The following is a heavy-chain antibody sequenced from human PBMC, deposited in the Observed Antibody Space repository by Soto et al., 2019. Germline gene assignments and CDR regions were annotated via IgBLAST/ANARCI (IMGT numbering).Heavy chain of an antibody. CDR3: ARVLGGGSSLGWFDP. V-gene: IGHV4-59*01. CDR2: IYYSGST. CDR1: GGSISSYY. J-gene: IGHJ5*02. Sequence: SETLSLTCTVSGGSISSYYWSWIRQPPGKGLEWIGYIYYSGSTNFNPSLKSRVTISVDTSKNQFSLKLSSVTAADTAVYYCARVLGGGSSLGWFDPWGQGTLVTVSS. D-gene: IGHD6-6*01.